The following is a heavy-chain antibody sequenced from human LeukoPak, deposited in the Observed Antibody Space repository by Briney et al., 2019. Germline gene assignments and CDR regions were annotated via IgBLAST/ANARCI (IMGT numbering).Heavy chain of an antibody. J-gene: IGHJ6*02. CDR3: ARDGQQLVRRSYYYGMDV. CDR1: GGSFSGYY. Sequence: SETLSLTCAVYGGSFSGYYWSWIRQPPGKGLEWIGEINHSGSTNYNPSLKSRVTISVDTSKDQFSLRLNSVTAADTAVYYCARDGQQLVRRSYYYGMDVWGQGTTVTVSS. CDR2: INHSGST. D-gene: IGHD6-13*01. V-gene: IGHV4-34*01.